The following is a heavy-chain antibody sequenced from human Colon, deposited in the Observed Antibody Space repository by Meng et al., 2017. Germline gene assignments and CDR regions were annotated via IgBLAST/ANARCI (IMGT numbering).Heavy chain of an antibody. D-gene: IGHD3-3*01. CDR2: IFHSGST. CDR1: GGSISSSNW. Sequence: QVQLQESGPGLVKPSGTLSLTFAGYGGSISSSNWWSWVRQPPGKGLEWIWEIFHSGSTNYNQSLKSRVTISVDKSKNEFSLKVRSVTAADTAVYYCARVADFWGGRQYYFDYWGQGSLVTVSS. CDR3: ARVADFWGGRQYYFDY. V-gene: IGHV4-4*02. J-gene: IGHJ4*02.